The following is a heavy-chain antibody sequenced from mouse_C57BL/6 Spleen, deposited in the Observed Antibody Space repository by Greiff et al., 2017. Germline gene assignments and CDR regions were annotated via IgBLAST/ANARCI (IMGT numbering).Heavy chain of an antibody. V-gene: IGHV1-82*01. CDR2: IYPGDGDT. Sequence: VQLVESGPELVKPGASVKISCKASGYAFSSSWMNWVKQRPGKGLEWIGRIYPGDGDTNYNGKFKGKATLTADKSSSTAYMQLSSLTSEDSAVYFCAGGSRRGDAMDYWGQGTSVTVSS. D-gene: IGHD1-1*01. J-gene: IGHJ4*01. CDR3: AGGSRRGDAMDY. CDR1: GYAFSSSW.